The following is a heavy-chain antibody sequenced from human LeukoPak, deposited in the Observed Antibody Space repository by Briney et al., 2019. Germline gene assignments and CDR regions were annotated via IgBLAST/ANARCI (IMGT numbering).Heavy chain of an antibody. CDR3: ARRRDWYAGFDY. Sequence: GGSLRLSCAASGFTSSSYWMSWVRQAPGKGLEWVANIKQDGSEKYYVDSVKGRFTISRDNAKNSLYLQMNSLRAEDTAGYHCARRRDWYAGFDYWGQGTLVTVSS. V-gene: IGHV3-7*01. CDR2: IKQDGSEK. J-gene: IGHJ4*02. CDR1: GFTSSSYW. D-gene: IGHD6-19*01.